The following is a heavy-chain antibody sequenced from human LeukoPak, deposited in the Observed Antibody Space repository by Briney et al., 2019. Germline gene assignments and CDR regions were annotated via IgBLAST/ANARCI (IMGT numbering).Heavy chain of an antibody. Sequence: KTGGSLRLSCAASGFTFSSYSMNWVRQAPGKGLEWVSSTSSSSSYIYYADSVKGRFTISRDNAKNSLYLQMNSLRAEDTAVYYCARVGYYYDSSGYLPPHGAFDIWGQGTMVTVSS. CDR2: TSSSSSYI. CDR3: ARVGYYYDSSGYLPPHGAFDI. J-gene: IGHJ3*02. CDR1: GFTFSSYS. V-gene: IGHV3-21*01. D-gene: IGHD3-22*01.